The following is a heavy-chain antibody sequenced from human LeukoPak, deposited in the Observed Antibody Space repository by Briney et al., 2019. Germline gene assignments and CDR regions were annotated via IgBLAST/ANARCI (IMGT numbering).Heavy chain of an antibody. CDR2: IIPILGIA. V-gene: IGHV1-69*04. Sequence: ASVKVSCKASGGTFSSYAISWVRQAPGQGLEWMGRIIPILGIANYAQKFQGRVTITADKSTSTAYMELSSLRSEDTAVYYCASGYPRGAAAGRNIWGQGTLVTVSS. CDR3: ASGYPRGAAAGRNI. J-gene: IGHJ4*02. CDR1: GGTFSSYA. D-gene: IGHD6-13*01.